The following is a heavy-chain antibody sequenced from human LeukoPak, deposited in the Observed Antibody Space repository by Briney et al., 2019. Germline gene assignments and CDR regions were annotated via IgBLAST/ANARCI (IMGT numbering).Heavy chain of an antibody. D-gene: IGHD3-10*01. CDR1: GFTFSSYG. Sequence: GGSLRLSCAASGFTFSSYGMHWVRQAPGKGLEWVAVISYDGSNKYYADSVKGRFTISGDNSKNTLYLQMNSLRAEDTAVYYCAKEGITMVRGVPYYYGMDVWGKGTTVTVSS. V-gene: IGHV3-30*18. J-gene: IGHJ6*04. CDR3: AKEGITMVRGVPYYYGMDV. CDR2: ISYDGSNK.